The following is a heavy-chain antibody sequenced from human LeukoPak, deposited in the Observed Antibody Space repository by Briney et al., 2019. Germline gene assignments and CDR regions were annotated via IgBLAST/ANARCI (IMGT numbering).Heavy chain of an antibody. D-gene: IGHD1-26*01. J-gene: IGHJ4*02. CDR3: AGRGSGSYYYFDY. V-gene: IGHV4-39*01. CDR1: GGSISSSSYY. Sequence: SETLSLTCTVSGGSISSSSYYWGWIRQPPGKGLEWIGSIYYSGSTYYNTSLKNRVTISVDPSSNQFSLKLNSVTAADTAVYYCAGRGSGSYYYFDYWSQGTLVTVSS. CDR2: IYYSGST.